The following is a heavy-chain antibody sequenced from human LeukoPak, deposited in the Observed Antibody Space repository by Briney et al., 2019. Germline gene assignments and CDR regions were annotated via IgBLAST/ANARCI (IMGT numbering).Heavy chain of an antibody. Sequence: GAPVRVSSKASGYTFTSYGFTWGRQAPGQGLGWMGWISAYNGNTNYAQKLQGRVTMTTDTSTSTAYMELRSLRSDDTAVYYCARDGYSGYDRGDYWGQGTLVTVSS. J-gene: IGHJ4*02. D-gene: IGHD5-12*01. V-gene: IGHV1-18*01. CDR1: GYTFTSYG. CDR2: ISAYNGNT. CDR3: ARDGYSGYDRGDY.